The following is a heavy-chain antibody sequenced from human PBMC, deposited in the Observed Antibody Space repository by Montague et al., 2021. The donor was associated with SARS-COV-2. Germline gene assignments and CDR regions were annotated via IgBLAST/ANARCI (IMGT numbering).Heavy chain of an antibody. J-gene: IGHJ6*02. CDR3: ARTSKLRGSSSGNYYYHAMDV. D-gene: IGHD3-16*01. CDR2: LYNGGTT. V-gene: IGHV4-39*02. Sequence: SETLSLTCNVSGGSISSSTYYWSWLRQPPGKGLEWNGNLYNGGTTYYSPSRKSRVTISVDTSENHFSLNLVSVTAADTAVYYCARTSKLRGSSSGNYYYHAMDVWGQGTTVTVSS. CDR1: GGSISSSTYY.